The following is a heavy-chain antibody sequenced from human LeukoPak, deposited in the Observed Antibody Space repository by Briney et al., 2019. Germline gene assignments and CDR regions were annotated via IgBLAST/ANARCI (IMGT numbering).Heavy chain of an antibody. CDR1: EYTFTGYY. J-gene: IGHJ4*02. D-gene: IGHD4-11*01. Sequence: ASVKVSCKASEYTFTGYYMHWVRQAPGQGLEWMGWINPNSGGTNYAQKFQGRVTMTRDTSISTAYMELSRLRSDDTAVYYCARDDYSNYDFDYWGQGTLVTVSS. V-gene: IGHV1-2*02. CDR3: ARDDYSNYDFDY. CDR2: INPNSGGT.